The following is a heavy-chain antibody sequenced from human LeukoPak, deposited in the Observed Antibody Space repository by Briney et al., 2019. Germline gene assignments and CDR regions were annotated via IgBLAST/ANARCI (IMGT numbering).Heavy chain of an antibody. CDR1: GGTFSSYA. CDR3: ARGGYSSSWYRPKYYFDY. Sequence: ASVKVSCKASGGTFSSYAISWVRQAPGQGLEWMGRIIPILGIANYAQKLQGRVTMTTDTSTSTAYMELRSLRSDDTAVYYCARGGYSSSWYRPKYYFDYWGQGTLVTVSS. V-gene: IGHV1-69*04. CDR2: IIPILGIA. D-gene: IGHD6-13*01. J-gene: IGHJ4*02.